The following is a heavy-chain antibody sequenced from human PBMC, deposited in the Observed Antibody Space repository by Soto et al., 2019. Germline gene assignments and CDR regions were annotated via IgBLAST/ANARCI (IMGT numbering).Heavy chain of an antibody. CDR2: IYYSGST. CDR1: GGSISSYY. D-gene: IGHD1-26*01. CDR3: ARDSRGVGATGFDY. Sequence: QVQLQESGPGLVKPSETLSLTRTVSGGSISSYYWSWIRQPPGKGLEWIGYIYYSGSTNYNPSLKSRVTISVDTSKNQFSLKLSSVTAADTAVYYCARDSRGVGATGFDYWGQGTLVTVSS. V-gene: IGHV4-59*01. J-gene: IGHJ4*02.